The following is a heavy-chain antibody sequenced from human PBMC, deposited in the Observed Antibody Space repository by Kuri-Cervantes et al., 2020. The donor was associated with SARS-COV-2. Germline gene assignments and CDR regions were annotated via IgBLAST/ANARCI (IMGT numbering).Heavy chain of an antibody. J-gene: IGHJ4*02. Sequence: GGSLRLSCAASGFTVSSNYMSWVRQAPGKGLEWVGRIKSKTDGGTTDYAAPVKGRFTISRDDSKNTLYLQMNSLKTEDTAVYYCTTGGSWVEYFDYWGQGTLVTVSS. CDR1: GFTVSSNY. CDR2: IKSKTDGGTT. V-gene: IGHV3-15*01. CDR3: TTGGSWVEYFDY. D-gene: IGHD6-13*01.